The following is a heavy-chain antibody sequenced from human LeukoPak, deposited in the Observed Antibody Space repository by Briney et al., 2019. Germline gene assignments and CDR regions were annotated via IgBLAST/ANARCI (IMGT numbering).Heavy chain of an antibody. CDR3: ARAECSSTSCYIPDY. J-gene: IGHJ4*02. CDR2: INPNSGGT. Sequence: ASVKVSCKASGYTFTGYYMHWVRQAPGQGLEWMGWINPNSGGTNYAQKFQGRVTITTDESTSTAYMELSSLRSEDTAVYYCARAECSSTSCYIPDYWGQGTLVTVSS. D-gene: IGHD2-2*02. V-gene: IGHV1-2*02. CDR1: GYTFTGYY.